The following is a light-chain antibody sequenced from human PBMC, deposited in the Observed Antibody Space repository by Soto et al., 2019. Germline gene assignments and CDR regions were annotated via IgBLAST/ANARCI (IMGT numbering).Light chain of an antibody. Sequence: EIVMTQSPATLSVSPGARATLSCRASQSVSGNLAWYQQKPGQPPRLLIYGASTRATGIPARFSGSGSVTEFTLTISSLQSEDFAIYYCQQYDYWPVTFGQGTKV. J-gene: IGKJ1*01. CDR3: QQYDYWPVT. V-gene: IGKV3-15*01. CDR1: QSVSGN. CDR2: GAS.